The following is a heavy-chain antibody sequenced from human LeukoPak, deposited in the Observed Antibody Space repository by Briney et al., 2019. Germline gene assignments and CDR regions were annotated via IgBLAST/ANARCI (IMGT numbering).Heavy chain of an antibody. J-gene: IGHJ3*02. CDR3: AGVDAAMPDAFDI. CDR2: ISYDGSSK. D-gene: IGHD5-18*01. Sequence: SGGSLRLSCAGTGFKFSDKAMHWVRQAPGKGLEWVAAISYDGSSKYSADSVKGRFTISRDNSKNALYLQMDSLRADDTAVYYCAGVDAAMPDAFDIWGQGTTVTVSS. V-gene: IGHV3-30*04. CDR1: GFKFSDKA.